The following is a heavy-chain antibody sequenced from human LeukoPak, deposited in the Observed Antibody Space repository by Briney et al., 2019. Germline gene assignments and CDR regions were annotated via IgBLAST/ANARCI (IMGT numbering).Heavy chain of an antibody. V-gene: IGHV3-48*01. J-gene: IGHJ5*02. CDR2: ISRSGSTI. Sequence: GGSLRLSCAASGFTFSNYSMNWVRQAPGKGLEWVSYISRSGSTIYYADSVKGRFTISRDNAGNSLYLQMSSLRAEDTAVYYCARDVGVATFPYNWFDPWGQGTLITVSS. CDR1: GFTFSNYS. D-gene: IGHD5-12*01. CDR3: ARDVGVATFPYNWFDP.